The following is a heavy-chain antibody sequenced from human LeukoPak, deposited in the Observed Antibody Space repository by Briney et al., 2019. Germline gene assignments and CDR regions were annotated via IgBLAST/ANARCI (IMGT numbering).Heavy chain of an antibody. D-gene: IGHD4-23*01. CDR3: AILYGGNSVHY. CDR1: GYSFTSYW. J-gene: IGHJ4*02. Sequence: GESLKLSCKASGYSFTSYWIGWVRQMPGKGLEFMGIIYPDDSDTRYSPSFQGQVTISADKSISTAYLQWNSLKASDTAMYYCAILYGGNSVHYWGQGTLLTVSS. CDR2: IYPDDSDT. V-gene: IGHV5-51*01.